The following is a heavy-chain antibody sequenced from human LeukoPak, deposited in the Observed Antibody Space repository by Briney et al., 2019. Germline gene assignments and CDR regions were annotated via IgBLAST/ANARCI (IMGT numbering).Heavy chain of an antibody. Sequence: SETLSLTCAVQGGSFSGYYWSWIRQSPGKGLEWIGEINHSGSTNYNPSLKSRVTISVDTSKNQFSLKLSSVTAADTAVYYCARMLRGYSYGYEVYNWFDPWGQGTLVTVSS. CDR2: INHSGST. D-gene: IGHD5-18*01. J-gene: IGHJ5*02. V-gene: IGHV4-34*01. CDR3: ARMLRGYSYGYEVYNWFDP. CDR1: GGSFSGYY.